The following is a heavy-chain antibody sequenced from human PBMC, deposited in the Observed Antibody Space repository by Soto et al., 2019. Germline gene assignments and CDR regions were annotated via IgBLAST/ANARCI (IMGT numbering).Heavy chain of an antibody. J-gene: IGHJ5*02. CDR3: ARDGVSITIFGVVIINWFDP. V-gene: IGHV3-30-3*01. Sequence: GGSLRLSCAAPGFTFSSYAMHWVRQAPGKGLEWVAVISYDGNNKYYADSVKGRFTISRDNSKNTLYLQMNSLRAEDTAVYYCARDGVSITIFGVVIINWFDPWGQGTLVTVSS. CDR1: GFTFSSYA. D-gene: IGHD3-3*01. CDR2: ISYDGNNK.